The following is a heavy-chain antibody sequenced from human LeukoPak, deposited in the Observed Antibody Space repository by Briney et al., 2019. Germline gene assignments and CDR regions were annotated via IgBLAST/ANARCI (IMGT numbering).Heavy chain of an antibody. CDR3: ARDSEGYSYGNGFDY. CDR2: ISAYNGNT. CDR1: GYTFTSYG. J-gene: IGHJ4*02. V-gene: IGHV1-18*01. Sequence: ASVKVSCKASGYTFTSYGISWVRQAPGQGLEWKGWISAYNGNTNYAQKLQGRVTMTTDTSTSTAYMELRSLRSDDTAVYYCARDSEGYSYGNGFDYWGQGTLVTVSS. D-gene: IGHD5-18*01.